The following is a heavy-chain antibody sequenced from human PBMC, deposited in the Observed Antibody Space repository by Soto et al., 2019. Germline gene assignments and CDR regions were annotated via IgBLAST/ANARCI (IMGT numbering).Heavy chain of an antibody. V-gene: IGHV3-23*01. CDR2: ISASGYTP. Sequence: EVQLSESGGGLVQPGGSLRLSCAASGFTSSDFGMDWVRQAPGKGLQWVSSISASGYTPYYADSVKGRFTISRDNSRNTLYLELNCLSAEETGVYFRAVGAQPYLFDDWGQGTMVTVSS. J-gene: IGHJ4*02. D-gene: IGHD2-21*01. CDR1: GFTSSDFG. CDR3: AVGAQPYLFDD.